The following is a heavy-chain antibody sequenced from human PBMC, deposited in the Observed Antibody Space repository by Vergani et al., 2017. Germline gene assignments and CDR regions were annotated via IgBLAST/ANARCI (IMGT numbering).Heavy chain of an antibody. CDR1: GGSISSGGYY. Sequence: QVQLQESGQGLVKPSQTLSLTCTVSGGSISSGGYYWSWIRQPAGKGLEGIGRIYTSGGTNYNPSLKSRVTMSVDTSKKLFSLKLSSVTAADTAVYYCARLVEDWFDPWGQGTLVTVSS. CDR2: IYTSGGT. J-gene: IGHJ5*02. V-gene: IGHV4-61*02. CDR3: ARLVEDWFDP. D-gene: IGHD3-9*01.